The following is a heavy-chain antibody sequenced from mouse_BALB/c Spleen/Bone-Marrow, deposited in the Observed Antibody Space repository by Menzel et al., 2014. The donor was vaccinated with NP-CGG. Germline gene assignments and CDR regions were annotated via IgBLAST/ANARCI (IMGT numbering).Heavy chain of an antibody. V-gene: IGHV1-4*01. D-gene: IGHD4-1*02. CDR2: ITPNSDHT. Sequence: VQLQQSGAELARPGASVKMSCKASGYTFTSYTMHWVKQRPGQGLEWIGYITPNSDHTNYNQKFKDRATLTADKSSSTAYMQLSSLTSEDSTIYYCSRSTFAHVMDSWGQGTSVTVSS. CDR1: GYTFTSYT. J-gene: IGHJ4*01. CDR3: SRSTFAHVMDS.